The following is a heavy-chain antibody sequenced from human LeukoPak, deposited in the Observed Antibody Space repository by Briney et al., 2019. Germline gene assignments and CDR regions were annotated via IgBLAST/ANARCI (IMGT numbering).Heavy chain of an antibody. V-gene: IGHV3-48*02. CDR3: ARDALHTAHFDY. Sequence: GRSLRLSCAASGFTFSSYTMNWVRQAPGKGLQWVSTVSASSDIHYSDSVKGRFTISGDNARNSLYLQMNSLRDEDTAVYYCARDALHTAHFDYWGQGTLVTVSS. CDR1: GFTFSSYT. CDR2: VSASSDI. J-gene: IGHJ4*02. D-gene: IGHD5-18*01.